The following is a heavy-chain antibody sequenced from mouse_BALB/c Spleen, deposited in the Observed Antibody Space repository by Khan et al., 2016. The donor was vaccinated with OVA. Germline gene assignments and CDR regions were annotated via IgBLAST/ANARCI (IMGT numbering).Heavy chain of an antibody. Sequence: EVQLQESGPGLVKPSQSLSLTCTVTGYSITSGHAWNWIRQFPGNKLEWMGYISYSGVTSYTPSLKSRISITRDTSKNQFFLQLNSVTTEDTATYYCARGNYYGYYFDYWGQGTTLTVSS. J-gene: IGHJ2*01. D-gene: IGHD1-1*01. CDR3: ARGNYYGYYFDY. CDR2: ISYSGVT. CDR1: GYSITSGHA. V-gene: IGHV3-2*02.